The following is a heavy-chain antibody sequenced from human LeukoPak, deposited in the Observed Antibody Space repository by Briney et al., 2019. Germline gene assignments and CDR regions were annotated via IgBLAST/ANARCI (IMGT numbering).Heavy chain of an antibody. J-gene: IGHJ3*02. D-gene: IGHD3-10*01. CDR1: GFTFSNAW. CDR2: IKSKVHGETI. V-gene: IGHV3-15*01. Sequence: GGSLRLSCAASGFTFSNAWTSWVRQAPGEGLEWLGRIKSKVHGETIDYAAPVKGRFTISRDDSKNTLYLEMNSLRAEDTAVYYCASADPDGQYYYGSGSLDAFDIWGQGTMVTVSS. CDR3: ASADPDGQYYYGSGSLDAFDI.